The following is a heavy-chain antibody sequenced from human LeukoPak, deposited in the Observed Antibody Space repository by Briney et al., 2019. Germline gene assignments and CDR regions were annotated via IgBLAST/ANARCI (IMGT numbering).Heavy chain of an antibody. CDR2: VGPSGART. J-gene: IGHJ4*02. CDR1: GFTFSHHG. D-gene: IGHD5-24*01. Sequence: PGGSLRLSCAASGFTFSHHGMSWVRQAPGKGLEWVSGVGPSGARTYYADSVKGRFAVSRDNSKNMVFLQMNSLRAEDTAIYYCAKDDAYLQYDDWGQGTLVTVSS. V-gene: IGHV3-23*01. CDR3: AKDDAYLQYDD.